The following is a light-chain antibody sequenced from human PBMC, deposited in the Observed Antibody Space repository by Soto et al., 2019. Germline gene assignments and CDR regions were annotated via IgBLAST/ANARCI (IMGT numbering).Light chain of an antibody. V-gene: IGLV3-21*02. CDR3: QVWDSVSDHYV. CDR1: NIGHKG. Sequence: SYELTQPPSVSVAPGQTATITCGGNNIGHKGVHWYQQKPGQAPVLVVFDDSDRPSGIPERFSGSDSENTATLTISRVEAGDEADYYCQVWDSVSDHYVFGNGTQLTVL. J-gene: IGLJ1*01. CDR2: DDS.